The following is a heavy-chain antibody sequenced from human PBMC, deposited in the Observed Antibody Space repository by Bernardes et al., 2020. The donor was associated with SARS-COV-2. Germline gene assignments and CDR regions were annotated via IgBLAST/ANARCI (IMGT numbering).Heavy chain of an antibody. J-gene: IGHJ1*01. V-gene: IGHV3-15*01. CDR3: TTDSCSYSNDCSNFQH. D-gene: IGHD1-26*01. CDR1: GFTFNNAW. CDR2: IKTKTNGGTI. Sequence: GGSLRLSCTASGFTFNNAWMSWVRQAPGKGLEWVGRIKTKTNGGTIDYAAPVKGRFTISRDDSKNTLYLQMNSLKTEDTAVYYCTTDSCSYSNDCSNFQHWGQGTLVTVSS.